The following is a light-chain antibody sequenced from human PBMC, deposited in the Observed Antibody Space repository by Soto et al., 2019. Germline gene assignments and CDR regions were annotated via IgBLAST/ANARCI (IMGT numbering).Light chain of an antibody. V-gene: IGKV3-20*01. CDR1: QSVRTK. CDR2: GAS. J-gene: IGKJ1*01. CDR3: QQYDSSPWT. Sequence: EIVLTQSPATLSLSPGEGATLSCRASQSVRTKLAWYQQKPGQAPRLLIYGASNRASGISDRFSGSGSGTDFTLTIYRLEPEDFAVYYCQQYDSSPWTFGQGTKVDIK.